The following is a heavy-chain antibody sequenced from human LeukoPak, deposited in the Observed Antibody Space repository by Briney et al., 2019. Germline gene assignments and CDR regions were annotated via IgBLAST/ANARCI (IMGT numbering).Heavy chain of an antibody. CDR3: ARVDSGWQFDY. CDR1: GFTFSSYS. Sequence: GGSLRLSCAASGFTFSSYSTNWVRQAPGKGLEWVSSISSSSSYIYYADSVKGRFTISRDNAKNSLYLQMNSLRAEDTAVYYCARVDSGWQFDYWGQGTLVTVSS. CDR2: ISSSSSYI. V-gene: IGHV3-21*01. J-gene: IGHJ4*02. D-gene: IGHD6-19*01.